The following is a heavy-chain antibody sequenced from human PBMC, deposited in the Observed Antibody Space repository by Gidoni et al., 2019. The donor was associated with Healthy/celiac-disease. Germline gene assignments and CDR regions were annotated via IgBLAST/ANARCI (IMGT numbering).Heavy chain of an antibody. CDR2: INPNSGAT. Sequence: QVQLVQSGAEVKKPGASVKVSCKASGYTFTGYYMHWVRQAPGQGLEWMGWINPNSGATNYAQKFQGRVTMTRDTSISTAYMELSRLRSDDTAVYYCARDPPPGYSSGWYLDAFDIWGQGTMVTVSS. CDR1: GYTFTGYY. CDR3: ARDPPPGYSSGWYLDAFDI. D-gene: IGHD6-19*01. J-gene: IGHJ3*02. V-gene: IGHV1-2*02.